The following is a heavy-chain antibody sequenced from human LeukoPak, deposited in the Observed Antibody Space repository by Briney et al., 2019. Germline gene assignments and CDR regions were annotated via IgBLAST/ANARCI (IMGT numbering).Heavy chain of an antibody. CDR3: AREAGRGVGATMLDY. CDR1: GGPISSYY. Sequence: AVTLSLTCTLSGGPISSYYWSWIRHPPGKGRVGLGYIYYSGSTNYNPPLKSRVTISVDKSKNQFSLKLSAGTAADTAVYYCAREAGRGVGATMLDYWGQGTLVTVSS. J-gene: IGHJ4*02. D-gene: IGHD1-26*01. CDR2: IYYSGST. V-gene: IGHV4-59*12.